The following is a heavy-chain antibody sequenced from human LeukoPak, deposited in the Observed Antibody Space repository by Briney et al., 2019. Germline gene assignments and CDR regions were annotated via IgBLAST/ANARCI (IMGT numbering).Heavy chain of an antibody. V-gene: IGHV3-74*01. J-gene: IGHJ3*02. CDR2: INSDGSST. CDR3: ARDAVEDAFDI. CDR1: GFTFSSYW. Sequence: PGGSLRLSCAASGFTFSSYWMHWVRHAPGKGLVWVSRINSDGSSTIYTYSVKGRFTISRDNAKNTLYLQMNSLRAEDPAVYYCARDAVEDAFDIWGQGTMVTVSS.